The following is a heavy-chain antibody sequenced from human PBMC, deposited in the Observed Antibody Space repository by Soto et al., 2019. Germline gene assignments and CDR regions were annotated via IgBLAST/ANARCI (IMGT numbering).Heavy chain of an antibody. CDR2: IYYSGST. CDR3: ASRSYYDFWSGYTPAEYYYGMDV. CDR1: GGSISIYY. J-gene: IGHJ6*02. V-gene: IGHV4-59*01. Sequence: SETLSLTFTVSGGSISIYYWSWIRQPPGKGLEWIGYIYYSGSTNYNPSLKSRVTISVDTSKNQFSLKLSSVTAADTAVYYCASRSYYDFWSGYTPAEYYYGMDVWGQGTTVT. D-gene: IGHD3-3*01.